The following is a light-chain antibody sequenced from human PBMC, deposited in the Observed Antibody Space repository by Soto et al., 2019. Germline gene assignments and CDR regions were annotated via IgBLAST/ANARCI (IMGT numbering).Light chain of an antibody. J-gene: IGKJ2*01. V-gene: IGKV3-20*01. CDR3: QQYGSSPPYT. CDR2: GAS. CDR1: QSVSRSY. Sequence: EIVLTQSPGTLSLSPGERTTLSCRASQSVSRSYLAWYQQKPGQAPRLLIYGASIRATGIPDRFSGSGSGTDFTLTISRLEPEDFAVYLCQQYGSSPPYTFGQGTKLEIK.